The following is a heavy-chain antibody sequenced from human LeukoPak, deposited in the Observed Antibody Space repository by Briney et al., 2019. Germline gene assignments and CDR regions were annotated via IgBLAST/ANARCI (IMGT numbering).Heavy chain of an antibody. J-gene: IGHJ4*02. Sequence: GASVKVSCKASGGTFSSYAISWVRQAPGQGLEWMGGIIPIFGTANYAQKFQGRVTITMDESTSTAYMELSSLRSEDTAVYYCAREGSGYYYDSSGYRGPFDYWGRGTLVTVSS. CDR1: GGTFSSYA. V-gene: IGHV1-69*05. CDR3: AREGSGYYYDSSGYRGPFDY. D-gene: IGHD3-22*01. CDR2: IIPIFGTA.